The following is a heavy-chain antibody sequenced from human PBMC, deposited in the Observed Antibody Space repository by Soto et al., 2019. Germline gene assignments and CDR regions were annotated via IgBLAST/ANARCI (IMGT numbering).Heavy chain of an antibody. Sequence: QVQLVQSGAEVKKPGSSVKVSCKASGGTFSSYAISWVRQAPGQGLELMGGIIPIFGTANYAQKFQGRVTITADKSTSPAYMELSSLRSDDTAVYYCATPYYYDSSGYYFMDYWGQGTLVTVSS. CDR1: GGTFSSYA. CDR2: IIPIFGTA. J-gene: IGHJ4*02. D-gene: IGHD3-22*01. CDR3: ATPYYYDSSGYYFMDY. V-gene: IGHV1-69*06.